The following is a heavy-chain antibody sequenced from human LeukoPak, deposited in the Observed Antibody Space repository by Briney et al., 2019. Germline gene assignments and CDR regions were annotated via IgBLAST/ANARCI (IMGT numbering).Heavy chain of an antibody. V-gene: IGHV3-33*01. CDR1: GFTFSSYG. Sequence: GRSLRLSCAASGFTFSSYGMHWVRQAPGKGLEWVAVICYDGSNKYYADSVKGRFTISRDNSKNTLYLQMNSLRAEDTAVYYCARGYARYDILTGYCFDYWGQGTLVTVSS. CDR2: ICYDGSNK. D-gene: IGHD3-9*01. J-gene: IGHJ4*02. CDR3: ARGYARYDILTGYCFDY.